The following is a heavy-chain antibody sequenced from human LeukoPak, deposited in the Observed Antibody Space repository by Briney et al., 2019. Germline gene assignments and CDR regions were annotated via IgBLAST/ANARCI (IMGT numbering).Heavy chain of an antibody. Sequence: SETLSLTCTVSGGSISSYYWSWIRQPAGKGLGWIGRIYTSGSTNYNPSLKSRVTMSVDTSKNQFSLKLSSVTAADTAVYYCARERQYYDFWSGYDGRYYFDYWGQGTLVTVSS. V-gene: IGHV4-4*07. CDR2: IYTSGST. J-gene: IGHJ4*02. CDR3: ARERQYYDFWSGYDGRYYFDY. CDR1: GGSISSYY. D-gene: IGHD3-3*01.